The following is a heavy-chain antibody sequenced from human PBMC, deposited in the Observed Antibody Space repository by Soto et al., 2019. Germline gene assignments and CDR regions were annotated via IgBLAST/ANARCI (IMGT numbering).Heavy chain of an antibody. CDR1: GGNFSKSA. Sequence: QVQLVQSGAEVKKPGSSVKVSCTASGGNFSKSALSWVRQAPGQGLEWVGGIIPLFDEADYAPRFKGRATITADESTTTAYMELSSLRSDDTAIYYCARASPRGTMIVIDSDTYGMDVWGQGTTVTVSS. J-gene: IGHJ6*02. CDR2: IIPLFDEA. V-gene: IGHV1-69*01. D-gene: IGHD3-22*01. CDR3: ARASPRGTMIVIDSDTYGMDV.